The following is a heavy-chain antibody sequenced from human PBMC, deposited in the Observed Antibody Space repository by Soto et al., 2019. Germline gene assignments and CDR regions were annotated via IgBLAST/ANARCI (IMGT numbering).Heavy chain of an antibody. CDR2: IYYSGST. J-gene: IGHJ3*02. V-gene: IGHV4-59*01. D-gene: IGHD4-17*01. CDR3: ARERRVTTMTPPSAFDI. CDR1: GGSISSYY. Sequence: SETLSLTCTVSGGSISSYYWSWIRQPPGKGLEWIGYIYYSGSTNYNPSLKSRVTISVDTSKNQFSLKLSSVTAADTAVYYCARERRVTTMTPPSAFDIWGQGTMVTVSS.